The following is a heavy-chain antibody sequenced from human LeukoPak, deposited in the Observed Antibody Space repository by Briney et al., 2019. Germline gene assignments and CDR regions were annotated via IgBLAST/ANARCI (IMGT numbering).Heavy chain of an antibody. J-gene: IGHJ3*02. CDR2: IGIAGNT. V-gene: IGHV3-13*01. D-gene: IGHD6-6*01. CDR3: AREGSLSSSDAFDI. Sequence: GGSLRLSCAAPGFTFSNHEMHWVRLVLGKGLEWASPIGIAGNTFYAVSVKGRLTISRENDKNSFHLQMNSLGAGDTAVYYCAREGSLSSSDAFDIWGQGTMVTVSS. CDR1: GFTFSNHE.